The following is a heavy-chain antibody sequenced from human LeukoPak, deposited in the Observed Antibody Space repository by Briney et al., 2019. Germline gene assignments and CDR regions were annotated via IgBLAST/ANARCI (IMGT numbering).Heavy chain of an antibody. Sequence: PGGSLRLSCAASGFTFSDYYMNWVRQAPGKGLEWVANINQDGSAEYYVDSVKGRFTISRDNAKNSLYLQMNSLRAEDTAVYYCARDTSRNDLDYWGQGTLVTVSS. CDR3: ARDTSRNDLDY. J-gene: IGHJ4*02. V-gene: IGHV3-7*04. CDR1: GFTFSDYY. D-gene: IGHD1-1*01. CDR2: INQDGSAE.